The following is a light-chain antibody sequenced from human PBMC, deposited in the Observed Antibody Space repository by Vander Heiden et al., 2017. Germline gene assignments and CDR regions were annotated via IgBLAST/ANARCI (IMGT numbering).Light chain of an antibody. V-gene: IGLV1-44*01. Sequence: SVLTQPPSASGTPGPRVTISCSGSISNIGRNTVNWYQHLPGTAPKLLINSNNQRPSGVPDRFSASKSGTSASLAISGLQSEDEAVYYCAAWDDSLNGLYVFGSGTKVTVL. J-gene: IGLJ1*01. CDR3: AAWDDSLNGLYV. CDR1: ISNIGRNT. CDR2: SNN.